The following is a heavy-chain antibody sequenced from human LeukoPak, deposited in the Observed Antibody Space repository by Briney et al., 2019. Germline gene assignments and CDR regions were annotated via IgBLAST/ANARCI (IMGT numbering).Heavy chain of an antibody. CDR1: GGSVSSDSRP. J-gene: IGHJ4*02. CDR3: ARDYWGSLDY. D-gene: IGHD7-27*01. Sequence: PSETLSLTCTVSGGSVSSDSRPWSWIRQPPGKGLEWMGYSSNSGCTNCNPSLKSRVTISVDTSENQISLNLTSVTAADTAVYYCARDYWGSLDYWGQGILVTVSP. V-gene: IGHV4-61*01. CDR2: SSNSGCT.